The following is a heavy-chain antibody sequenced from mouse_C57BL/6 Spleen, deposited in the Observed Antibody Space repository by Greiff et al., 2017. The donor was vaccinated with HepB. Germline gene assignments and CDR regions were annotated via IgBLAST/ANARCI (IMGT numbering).Heavy chain of an antibody. CDR2: ISSGGSYT. V-gene: IGHV5-6*01. CDR1: GFTFSSYG. J-gene: IGHJ1*03. CDR3: ARHGGDLSYFDV. Sequence: EVKLVESGGDLVKPGGSLKLSCAASGFTFSSYGMSWVRQTPDKRLEWVATISSGGSYTYYPDSVKGRFTISRDNAKNTLYLQMSSLKSEDTAMYYCARHGGDLSYFDVWGTGTTVTVSS. D-gene: IGHD1-1*02.